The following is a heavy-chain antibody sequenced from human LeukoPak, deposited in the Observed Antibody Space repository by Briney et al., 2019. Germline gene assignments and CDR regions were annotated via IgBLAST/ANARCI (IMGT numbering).Heavy chain of an antibody. CDR3: ARVSLPPGSSCYYFDY. V-gene: IGHV4-59*01. CDR2: ISFSASS. D-gene: IGHD3-10*01. CDR1: GGSISNYY. J-gene: IGHJ4*02. Sequence: SETLSLTCTVSGGSISNYYWSWIRQPPGKGLEWLGCISFSASSNYNPSLKSRVSISVDTSKNKFSLKLNSVTAADTAVYYGARVSLPPGSSCYYFDYWGQGTLVTVTS.